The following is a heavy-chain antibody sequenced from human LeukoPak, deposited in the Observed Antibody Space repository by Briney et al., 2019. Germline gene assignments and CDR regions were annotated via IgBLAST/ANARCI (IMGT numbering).Heavy chain of an antibody. CDR2: INPNSGGT. CDR3: ARDPLSASIAAAGTEPYFQH. CDR1: GYTFTCYY. V-gene: IGHV1-2*04. Sequence: ASVKVSCKASGYTFTCYYMHWVRQAPGQGLEWMGWINPNSGGTNYAQKFQGWVTMTRDTSISTAYMELSRLRSDDTAVYYCARDPLSASIAAAGTEPYFQHWGQGTLVTVSS. D-gene: IGHD6-13*01. J-gene: IGHJ1*01.